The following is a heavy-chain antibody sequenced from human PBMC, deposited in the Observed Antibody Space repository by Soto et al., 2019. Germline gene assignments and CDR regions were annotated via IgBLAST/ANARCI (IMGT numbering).Heavy chain of an antibody. V-gene: IGHV3-33*01. Sequence: GGSLRLSCAASGFTFSSYGMHWVRQAPGKGLEWVSVIWYDGSNKYYADSVKGRFTISRDNSKNTLYLQMNSLRAEDTAVYYCARGDSSSSTWAFDIWGQGTMVTVSS. D-gene: IGHD6-13*01. CDR2: IWYDGSNK. CDR3: ARGDSSSSTWAFDI. J-gene: IGHJ3*02. CDR1: GFTFSSYG.